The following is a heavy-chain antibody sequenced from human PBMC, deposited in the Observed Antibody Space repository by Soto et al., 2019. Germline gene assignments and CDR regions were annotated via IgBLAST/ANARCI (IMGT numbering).Heavy chain of an antibody. Sequence: QVQLVESGGGVVQPGKSLRLSCAASGFSFSNFDMHWVRQAPGKGLEWVAVISGNGGKRYYIDSMKGRISISRDNSNNTLTLQIDSLTNDDTAIYYCAKDSGLAARVVNWGQGAVVTVSS. D-gene: IGHD6-6*01. CDR3: AKDSGLAARVVN. V-gene: IGHV3-30*18. CDR1: GFSFSNFD. CDR2: ISGNGGKR. J-gene: IGHJ4*02.